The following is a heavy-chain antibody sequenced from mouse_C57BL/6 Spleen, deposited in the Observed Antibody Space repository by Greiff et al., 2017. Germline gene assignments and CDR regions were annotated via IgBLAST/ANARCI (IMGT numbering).Heavy chain of an antibody. V-gene: IGHV1-22*01. CDR2: INPNNGGT. CDR1: GYTFTAYN. CDR3: ARERVYYAMDY. Sequence: VQLQQSGPELVKPGASVKMSCKASGYTFTAYNMHWVKQSHGKSLEWIGYINPNNGGTSYNQKFKGKATLTVNKSSSTAYMELRRLTSEDAAVYYCARERVYYAMDYWGQGTSVTVSS. J-gene: IGHJ4*01.